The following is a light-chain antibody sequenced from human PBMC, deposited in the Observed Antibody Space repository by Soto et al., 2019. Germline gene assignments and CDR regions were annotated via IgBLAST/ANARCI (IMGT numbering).Light chain of an antibody. CDR3: AAWDDSLSGLYV. CDR2: RNN. Sequence: QSALTQPPSASGTPGQRVTISCSGSSSNIGSNYVYWYQQLPGTAPKLLIYRNNQRPSGVPDRFSGSKSGTSASQAISGLRSEDEAGYYCAAWDDSLSGLYVFGTGTKVTVL. V-gene: IGLV1-47*01. CDR1: SSNIGSNY. J-gene: IGLJ1*01.